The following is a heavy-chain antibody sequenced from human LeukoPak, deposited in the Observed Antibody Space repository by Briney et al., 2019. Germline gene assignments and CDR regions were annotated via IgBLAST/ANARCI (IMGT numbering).Heavy chain of an antibody. Sequence: ASVKVSCKASGYSFTSYYMHWVRQAPGQGLEWMGLINPSGSSTTYAQKFQGRVTMTRDMFTSTDYMELTSLTSDDTAVYYCARGLGLVLWFGELTPYFDYWGQGTLVTVSS. CDR2: INPSGSST. CDR1: GYSFTSYY. CDR3: ARGLGLVLWFGELTPYFDY. J-gene: IGHJ4*02. D-gene: IGHD3-10*01. V-gene: IGHV1-46*01.